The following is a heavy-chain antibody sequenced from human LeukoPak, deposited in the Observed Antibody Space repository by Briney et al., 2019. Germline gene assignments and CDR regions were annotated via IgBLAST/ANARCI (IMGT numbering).Heavy chain of an antibody. D-gene: IGHD6-13*01. CDR1: GGTFSSYA. CDR2: IIPIFSTT. Sequence: LVKVSCKASGGTFSSYAFNWVRQAPGQGLEWIGGIIPIFSTTNYAQKFQGRVTITADESTTTAYMELSSLRSEDTAMYYCATSLSSSWNNWFDPWGQGTLVTVSS. V-gene: IGHV1-69*13. J-gene: IGHJ5*02. CDR3: ATSLSSSWNNWFDP.